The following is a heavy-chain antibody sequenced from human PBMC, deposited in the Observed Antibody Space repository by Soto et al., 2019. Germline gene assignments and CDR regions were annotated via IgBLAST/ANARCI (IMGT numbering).Heavy chain of an antibody. V-gene: IGHV1-18*01. J-gene: IGHJ4*02. CDR1: GYTFDNYG. Sequence: ASVKVSCKASGYTFDNYGRNWPRQAPGQGLEWMGWISANNGNTHYAQKLQGRVTMTTDTSTSTAYMELRSLRSDDTAVYYCARVQSGYDFAYWGQGSLVTVSS. CDR3: ARVQSGYDFAY. D-gene: IGHD5-12*01. CDR2: ISANNGNT.